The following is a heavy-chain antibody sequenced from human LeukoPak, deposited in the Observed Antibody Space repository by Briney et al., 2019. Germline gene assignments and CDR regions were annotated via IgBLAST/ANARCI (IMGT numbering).Heavy chain of an antibody. CDR1: GFTFSSYA. Sequence: GGSLRLSCAASGFTFSSYAMHWVRQAPGKGLEYVSAISSNGGSTHYANSVKGRFTISRDNSKNTLYLQMGSLRAEDMAVYYCARVSATAAISDYWGQGTLVTVSS. V-gene: IGHV3-64*01. CDR3: ARVSATAAISDY. D-gene: IGHD2-2*01. J-gene: IGHJ4*02. CDR2: ISSNGGST.